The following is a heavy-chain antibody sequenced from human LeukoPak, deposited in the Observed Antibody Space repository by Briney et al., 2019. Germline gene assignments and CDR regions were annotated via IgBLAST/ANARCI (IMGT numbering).Heavy chain of an antibody. CDR2: IKQDGSEK. D-gene: IGHD2-2*01. V-gene: IGHV3-7*01. J-gene: IGHJ5*02. CDR3: ASGCSSTSCHTNWFDP. CDR1: GFTFSSYW. Sequence: GGSLRLSCAASGFTFSSYWMSWVRQAPGKGLEWVANIKQDGSEKYYVDSVKGRFTISRDNAKNSLYLQMNSLRAEDTAVYYCASGCSSTSCHTNWFDPWGQGTLVTVSS.